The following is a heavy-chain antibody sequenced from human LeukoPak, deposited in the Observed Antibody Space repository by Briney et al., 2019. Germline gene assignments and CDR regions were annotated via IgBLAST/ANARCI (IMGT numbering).Heavy chain of an antibody. J-gene: IGHJ3*02. V-gene: IGHV3-23*01. D-gene: IGHD3-10*01. CDR3: AKGMVRGVIIQGAFDI. Sequence: GGSLRLSCAASGLTFSSYAMSWVRQAPGKGLYWVSTISGSGNNTYYADSVKGRFTISGDNSKNTLYLQMNSLRVEDTAVYYCAKGMVRGVIIQGAFDIWGQGTMVTVSS. CDR2: ISGSGNNT. CDR1: GLTFSSYA.